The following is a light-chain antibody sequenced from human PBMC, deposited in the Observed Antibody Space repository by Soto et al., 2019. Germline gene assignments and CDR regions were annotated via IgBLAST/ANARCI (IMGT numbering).Light chain of an antibody. CDR2: AAS. V-gene: IGKV1-39*01. CDR1: QSISNF. CDR3: QQSYRNPRT. Sequence: DIQMTQSPSFLSTCAGDRVTIFCLASQSISNFLHWYQQKPGKAPKLLIYAASNLESGVPSRFGGSGSGTDFTLTISSLQPEDFATYYCQQSYRNPRTFGLGTKVDIK. J-gene: IGKJ1*01.